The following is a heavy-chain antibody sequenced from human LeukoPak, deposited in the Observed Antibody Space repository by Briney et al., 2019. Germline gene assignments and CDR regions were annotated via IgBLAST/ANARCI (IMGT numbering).Heavy chain of an antibody. D-gene: IGHD3-16*01. CDR1: GFTFSSYG. J-gene: IGHJ4*02. CDR2: ISYDGRNK. V-gene: IGHV3-30*18. Sequence: GGSLRLSCAASGFTFSSYGMHWVRQAPGKGLEWVAVISYDGRNKYYADSVKGRFTISRDNSKNTLYLQMNSLRAEDTAVYYCAKDREVTAFGVFDYWGQGTLVTVSS. CDR3: AKDREVTAFGVFDY.